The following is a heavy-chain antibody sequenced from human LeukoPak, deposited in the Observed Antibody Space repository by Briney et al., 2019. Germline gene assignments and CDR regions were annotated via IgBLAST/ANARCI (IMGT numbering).Heavy chain of an antibody. Sequence: PGGSLRLSCAASGLTFSKYSMTWVRQAPGKGLEWVSFIDTSSTTMYYTDSVKGRFTISRDNAKNSLYLQMNGLRAEDTAVYYCAREATWIQLWLDYWGQGTLVTVSS. CDR1: GLTFSKYS. CDR3: AREATWIQLWLDY. CDR2: IDTSSTTM. J-gene: IGHJ4*02. V-gene: IGHV3-48*04. D-gene: IGHD5-18*01.